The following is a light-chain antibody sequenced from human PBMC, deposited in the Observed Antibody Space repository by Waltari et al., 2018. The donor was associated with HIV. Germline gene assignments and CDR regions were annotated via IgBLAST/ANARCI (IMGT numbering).Light chain of an antibody. Sequence: QSALTQPASVSGSPGQSITIPCTGTSSDVGGYNYVSWYQQYPGKAPKLIIYEVSNRPSGVSNRFSGSKSGNTASLTISGLQAEDEADYYCSSYTSSSTLVFGGGSKLTVL. CDR1: SSDVGGYNY. V-gene: IGLV2-14*01. CDR2: EVS. CDR3: SSYTSSSTLV. J-gene: IGLJ2*01.